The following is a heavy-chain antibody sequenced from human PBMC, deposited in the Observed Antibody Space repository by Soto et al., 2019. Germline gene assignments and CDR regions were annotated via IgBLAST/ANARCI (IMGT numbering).Heavy chain of an antibody. CDR1: GFTFSSYA. Sequence: WGSLRLSCAASGFTFSSYAMSWVRHAPGKRLEWVSAISGSGGSTYYADSVKGRFTISRDNSKNTMYLQMNRLRAEDTAVYYCAKANYGGNSYYYYYGMDVWGQGTTVTVSS. CDR2: ISGSGGST. D-gene: IGHD4-17*01. CDR3: AKANYGGNSYYYYYGMDV. J-gene: IGHJ6*02. V-gene: IGHV3-23*01.